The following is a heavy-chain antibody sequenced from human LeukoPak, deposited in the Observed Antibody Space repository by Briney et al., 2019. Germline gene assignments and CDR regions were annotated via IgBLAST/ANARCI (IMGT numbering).Heavy chain of an antibody. CDR2: FDPEKGKT. V-gene: IGHV1-24*01. Sequence: ASVKVPCKVSGYTFNELSMHWVRQAPGKGLEWMGGFDPEKGKTIYAQKFQGRVTMTEDTSTDTAYMELSSLTSEDTAVYYCATLVYYYMDVWGKGTTVTVSS. CDR3: ATLVYYYMDV. J-gene: IGHJ6*03. CDR1: GYTFNELS.